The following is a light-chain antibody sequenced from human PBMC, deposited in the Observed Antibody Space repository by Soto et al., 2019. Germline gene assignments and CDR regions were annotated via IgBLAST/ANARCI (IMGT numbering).Light chain of an antibody. CDR1: QSLLHSNGNHY. Sequence: DIVMTQSPLSLPVTPGEPASISCRSSQSLLHSNGNHYLDWHLQKPGQSPQLLIYLGSSRASGVPDRFSGSGSGTDFTLKISRVEADDVGVYYCMQALQNPWTFGQGTKVEIK. CDR3: MQALQNPWT. CDR2: LGS. V-gene: IGKV2-28*01. J-gene: IGKJ1*01.